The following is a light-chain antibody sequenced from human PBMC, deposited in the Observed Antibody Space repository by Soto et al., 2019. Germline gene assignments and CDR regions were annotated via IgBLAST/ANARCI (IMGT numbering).Light chain of an antibody. V-gene: IGLV2-11*01. CDR1: SSDVGGYNY. CDR2: DVT. CDR3: CSYAGRYSWV. J-gene: IGLJ3*02. Sequence: QSALTQPRSVSGSPGQSVTISCTGTSSDVGGYNYVSWYQQHPGKAPKLIIYDVTERPSGVPDRFSVSKSGNTASLTISGLQAEDEADYYCCSYAGRYSWVFGGGTKLTVL.